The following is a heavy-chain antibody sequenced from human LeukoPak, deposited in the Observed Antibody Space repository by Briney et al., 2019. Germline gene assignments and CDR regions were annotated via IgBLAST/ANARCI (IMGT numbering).Heavy chain of an antibody. CDR3: ARDTGTIFGVVTPSDI. J-gene: IGHJ3*02. Sequence: PSGTLSLTCTVSGGSVSNSYYWGWIRQPPGKGLEWIASIYSSGNTFYNPSLQSRVTISLDTSKNQFSLKLSSVTAADTAVYYCARDTGTIFGVVTPSDIWGQGTMVTVSS. V-gene: IGHV4-39*07. D-gene: IGHD3-3*01. CDR2: IYSSGNT. CDR1: GGSVSNSYY.